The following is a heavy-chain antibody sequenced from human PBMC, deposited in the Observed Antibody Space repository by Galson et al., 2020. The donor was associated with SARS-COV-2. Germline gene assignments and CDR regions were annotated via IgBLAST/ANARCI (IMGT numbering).Heavy chain of an antibody. Sequence: HGESLKTSCKGSENTFNNYWIALVRQMHGKGLEWMGIIYPGDSDTRYSPSFQGQVNSPADQSISTAYLQWSSLKASDPATYYRSRMGPLIGGSWYENQYSTGGEYWGQGTPVPVSS. J-gene: IGHJ4*02. D-gene: IGHD6-13*01. CDR2: IYPGDSDT. CDR3: SRMGPLIGGSWYENQYSTGGEY. V-gene: IGHV5-51*01. CDR1: ENTFNNYW.